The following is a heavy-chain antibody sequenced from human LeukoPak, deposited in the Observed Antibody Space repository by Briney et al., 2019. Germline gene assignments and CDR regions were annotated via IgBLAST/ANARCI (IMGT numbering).Heavy chain of an antibody. CDR3: TRGSLSGSSRDY. D-gene: IGHD1-26*01. Sequence: GASVKVSCKASGYTFTGYDINWVRQATGQGLEWMGWMNPNTRDTGYSHNFQGRVTMTRDTSIDTAYMQLSGLTSEDTAVYYCTRGSLSGSSRDYWGQGTLVTVSS. V-gene: IGHV1-8*01. CDR2: MNPNTRDT. CDR1: GYTFTGYD. J-gene: IGHJ4*02.